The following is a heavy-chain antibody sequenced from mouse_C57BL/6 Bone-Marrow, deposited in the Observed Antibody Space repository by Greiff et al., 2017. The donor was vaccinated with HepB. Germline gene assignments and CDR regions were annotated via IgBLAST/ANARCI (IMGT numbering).Heavy chain of an antibody. V-gene: IGHV1-78*01. CDR2: IYPRDGST. CDR3: ARSGAYYGYEGYFDY. D-gene: IGHD2-9*01. CDR1: GYTFTDHT. J-gene: IGHJ2*01. Sequence: VQVVESDAELVKPGASVKISCKVSGYTFTDHTIHWMKQRPEQGLEWIGYIYPRDGSTKYNEKFKGKATLTADKSSSTAYMQLNSLTSEDSAVYFCARSGAYYGYEGYFDYWGQGTTLTVSS.